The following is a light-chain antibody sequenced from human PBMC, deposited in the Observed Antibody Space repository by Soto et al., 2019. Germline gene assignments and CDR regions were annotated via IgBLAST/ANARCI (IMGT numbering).Light chain of an antibody. CDR3: SSYKSSNTYV. CDR1: SSDVGGYDY. CDR2: DVT. Sequence: QSALTQPASVSGSRGQAITISCTGTSSDVGGYDYVSWYQQYPGKAPKLLIYDVTHRPSGVSNRFSGSKSGNTASLTISGLQAEDEADYFCSSYKSSNTYVFGSGTKVTVL. J-gene: IGLJ1*01. V-gene: IGLV2-14*03.